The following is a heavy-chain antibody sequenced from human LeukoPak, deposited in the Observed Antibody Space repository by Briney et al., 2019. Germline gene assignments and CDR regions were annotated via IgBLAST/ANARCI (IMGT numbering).Heavy chain of an antibody. V-gene: IGHV4-4*07. J-gene: IGHJ2*01. CDR1: GGSISNYY. CDR3: ARNLYYYNSRTWWYFDL. D-gene: IGHD3-22*01. Sequence: SETLSLTCTVSGGSISNYYWTWIRQPAGKGLEWIGRIYSSGSTNYNPSLKSRLTMSVDTSKNQFSLKLSSVTAADTAVYYCARNLYYYNSRTWWYFDLWGRGTLVTVSS. CDR2: IYSSGST.